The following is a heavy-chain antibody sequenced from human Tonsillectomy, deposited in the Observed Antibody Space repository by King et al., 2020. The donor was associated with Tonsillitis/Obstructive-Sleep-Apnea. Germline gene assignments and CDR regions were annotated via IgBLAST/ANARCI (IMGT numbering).Heavy chain of an antibody. J-gene: IGHJ4*02. D-gene: IGHD6-19*01. V-gene: IGHV5-51*01. CDR2: IYPGDSDT. CDR3: ARETYSGGWYGDFDY. Sequence: QLVQSGAEVKKPGESLKISCKGSGYSFTSNWIGWVRQLPGKGLEWMGIIYPGDSDTRYSPSFQGQVTISADKSISTAYLQWSNLKASDTAMYYCARETYSGGWYGDFDYWAQGTLVPVPS. CDR1: GYSFTSNW.